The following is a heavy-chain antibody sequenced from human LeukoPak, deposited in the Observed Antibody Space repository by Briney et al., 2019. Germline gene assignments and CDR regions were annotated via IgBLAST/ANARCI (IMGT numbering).Heavy chain of an antibody. V-gene: IGHV3-23*01. Sequence: QPGGSLRLSCAASGFTFSSYAMSWVRQAPGKGLEWVSAISGSGGSTYYADSVKGRFTISRDNSKNTLYLQMSSLRAEDTAVYYCAKMVRIVVVITTFDYWGQGTLVTVSS. CDR1: GFTFSSYA. J-gene: IGHJ4*02. CDR2: ISGSGGST. D-gene: IGHD3-22*01. CDR3: AKMVRIVVVITTFDY.